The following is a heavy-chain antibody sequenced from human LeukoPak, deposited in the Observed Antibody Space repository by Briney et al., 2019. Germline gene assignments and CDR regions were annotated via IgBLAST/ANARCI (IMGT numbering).Heavy chain of an antibody. Sequence: GGSQRLSCAASGFTFSSYAMSWVRQAPGKGLEWVSAISGSGGSTYYADSVKGRFTISRDNSKNTLYLQMNSLRAEDTAVYYCAKAEDIVVVVVATSFDYWGQGTLVTVSS. CDR3: AKAEDIVVVVVATSFDY. CDR1: GFTFSSYA. CDR2: ISGSGGST. D-gene: IGHD2-15*01. J-gene: IGHJ4*02. V-gene: IGHV3-23*01.